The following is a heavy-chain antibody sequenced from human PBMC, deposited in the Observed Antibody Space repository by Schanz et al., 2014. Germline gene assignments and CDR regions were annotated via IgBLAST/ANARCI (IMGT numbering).Heavy chain of an antibody. CDR3: ARESGSSSWYPSDY. Sequence: VQLVESGGGLVQPGESLRLSCAASGFSFSNYWMRWVRQAPGKGLQWVSSLSDDGGTTHYADSVKGRFTISRDNSNNTVYLQMNILRAEDTAVYYCARESGSSSWYPSDYRGQGTLXTVSS. D-gene: IGHD6-13*01. J-gene: IGHJ4*02. CDR1: GFSFSNYW. CDR2: LSDDGGTT. V-gene: IGHV3-23*04.